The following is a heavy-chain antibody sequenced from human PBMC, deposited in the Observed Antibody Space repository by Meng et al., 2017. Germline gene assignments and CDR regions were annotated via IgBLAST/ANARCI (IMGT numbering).Heavy chain of an antibody. CDR3: ARDEDISAAGKLFGDY. V-gene: IGHV1-2*06. CDR2: INPKSGDT. J-gene: IGHJ4*02. D-gene: IGHD6-13*01. Sequence: GRLGQSGAEGKKPGASVKASCKASGYTFPDYWLHWVRRAPGQGLEWMGRINPKSGDTHYAQRFQGRVTMTGDTSISTAYMELSGLRSDDTAMYYCARDEDISAAGKLFGDYWGQGTLVTVSS. CDR1: GYTFPDYW.